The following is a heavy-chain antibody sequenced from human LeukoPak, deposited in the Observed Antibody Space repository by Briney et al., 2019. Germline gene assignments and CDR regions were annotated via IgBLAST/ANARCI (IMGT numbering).Heavy chain of an antibody. D-gene: IGHD3-3*01. V-gene: IGHV3-64*04. J-gene: IGHJ4*02. CDR2: ISGNGDST. Sequence: GGSLRLSCSASGFTFRSYAMHWVRQAPGKGLEYVSAISGNGDSTYYADSVKGTFTISRDNAKNSLFLQMNSLRAEDTAVYYCARLGVTRPGYWGQGTLVTVSS. CDR3: ARLGVTRPGY. CDR1: GFTFRSYA.